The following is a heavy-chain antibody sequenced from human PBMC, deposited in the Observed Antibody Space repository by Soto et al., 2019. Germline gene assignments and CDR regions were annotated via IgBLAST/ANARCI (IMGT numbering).Heavy chain of an antibody. CDR2: ISGNGANT. CDR1: GFTFINYA. J-gene: IGHJ4*02. CDR3: AKDRERDAWYEDY. D-gene: IGHD6-13*01. V-gene: IGHV3-23*01. Sequence: HPGGSLRLSCAASGFTFINYAMSWVRQAPGEGLEWVSTISGNGANTHYADSVKGRFSISRDNSKNTLYIQMNSLRAEDTAVYYCAKDRERDAWYEDYWGQGTLVT.